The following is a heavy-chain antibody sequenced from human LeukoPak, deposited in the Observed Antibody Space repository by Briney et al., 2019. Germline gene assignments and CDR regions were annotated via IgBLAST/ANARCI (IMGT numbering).Heavy chain of an antibody. D-gene: IGHD6-19*01. V-gene: IGHV3-23*01. J-gene: IGHJ4*02. Sequence: GGSLRLSCAASGFTFSSYAMSWVRQAPGKGLEWVSAISGSGGSTYYADSVKGRFTISRDNSKNTLYLQMNSLRAEDTAVYYCVASPESIAVAGWGQGTLVTVSS. CDR2: ISGSGGST. CDR3: VASPESIAVAG. CDR1: GFTFSSYA.